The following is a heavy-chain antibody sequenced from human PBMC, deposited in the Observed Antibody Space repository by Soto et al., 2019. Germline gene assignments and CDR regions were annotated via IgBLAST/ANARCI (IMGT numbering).Heavy chain of an antibody. CDR1: GFTFSSYA. J-gene: IGHJ4*02. CDR3: ESDRRIQPCYGGYYFDY. D-gene: IGHD2-2*01. V-gene: IGHV3-30-3*01. CDR2: ISSDGTNK. Sequence: QVQRVESGGGVVQPGRSLRLSCAASGFTFSSYAMHWVRQAPGKGLEWVAVISSDGTNKYYADSVKGRFTSSRANSTSSHSLQITSLRAKDTAVYSCESDRRIQPCYGGYYFDYWGQGTLVTVSS.